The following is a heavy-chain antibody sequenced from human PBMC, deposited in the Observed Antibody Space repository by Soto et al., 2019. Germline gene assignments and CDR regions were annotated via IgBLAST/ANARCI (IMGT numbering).Heavy chain of an antibody. CDR1: GYSISSDNW. J-gene: IGHJ4*02. D-gene: IGHD3-10*01. CDR2: IFYTGTT. V-gene: IGHV4-28*01. Sequence: PSETLSLTCAVPGYSISSDNWWGWIRQPPGKGLEWIGYIFYTGTTYYNLSLKSRVTMSVDTAKDQFSLKLSSVTAADTAVYYCARTSRFKPGHLDYWGQGTLVTVSS. CDR3: ARTSRFKPGHLDY.